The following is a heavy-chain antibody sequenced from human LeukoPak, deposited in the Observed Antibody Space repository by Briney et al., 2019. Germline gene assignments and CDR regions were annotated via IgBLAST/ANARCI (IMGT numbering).Heavy chain of an antibody. Sequence: PETRSLTCTVPGGSITIYYGSWIRQPAGKGLEWVGRIYTSGSTNYNPSLKSRVTMSVDTSKNQFSLKLSSVTAADTAVYYCARTGAVAGNWFDPWGQGTLVTVSS. V-gene: IGHV4-4*07. CDR1: GGSITIYY. CDR3: ARTGAVAGNWFDP. J-gene: IGHJ5*02. CDR2: IYTSGST. D-gene: IGHD6-19*01.